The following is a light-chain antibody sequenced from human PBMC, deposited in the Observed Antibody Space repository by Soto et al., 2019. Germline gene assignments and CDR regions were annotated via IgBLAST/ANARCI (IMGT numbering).Light chain of an antibody. CDR2: DVT. CDR3: CSFTTRSTYV. CDR1: SSDVGGYNY. J-gene: IGLJ1*01. V-gene: IGLV2-14*01. Sequence: QSALTQPASVSGSPGQSITISCTGTSSDVGGYNYVSWYQQYPGKAPKVMIYDVTNRPSGVSNRFSGSRSGNTASLIISGLQAEDEADYYCCSFTTRSTYVFGTGTKVTVL.